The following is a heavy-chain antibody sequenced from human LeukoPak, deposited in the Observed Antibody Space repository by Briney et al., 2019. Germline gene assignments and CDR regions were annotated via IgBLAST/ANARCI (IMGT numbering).Heavy chain of an antibody. D-gene: IGHD6-13*01. J-gene: IGHJ4*02. CDR1: GYRFTNYW. CDR2: INPANSET. V-gene: IGHV5-51*01. Sequence: KAGESLKISCKGSGYRFTNYWIAWVRRMPGKGLEWVGNINPANSETTYSPSFQGQVTITVDKSISTAYLQWSSLKASDTAIYYCARHYSSSWLAYWGQGALVTVSS. CDR3: ARHYSSSWLAY.